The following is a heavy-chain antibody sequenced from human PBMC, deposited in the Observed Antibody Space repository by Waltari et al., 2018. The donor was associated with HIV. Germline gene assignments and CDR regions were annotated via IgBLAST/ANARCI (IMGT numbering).Heavy chain of an antibody. Sequence: EVQLVESGGGLVQPGESLRLSCAASGFTFRMYVMTWVRQAPGNGLHWFEGISGKGGNRYYTNSVKGRFTISRDNSKKTLYLQMDSLRAEDTAVYYCAKVPVLPTGREDYWGQGTLVTVSS. V-gene: IGHV3-23*04. CDR2: ISGKGGNR. D-gene: IGHD2-2*01. CDR3: AKVPVLPTGREDY. CDR1: GFTFRMYV. J-gene: IGHJ4*02.